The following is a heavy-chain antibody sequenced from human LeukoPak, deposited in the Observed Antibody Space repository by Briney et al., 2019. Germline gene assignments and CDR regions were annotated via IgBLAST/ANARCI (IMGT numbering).Heavy chain of an antibody. V-gene: IGHV3-7*03. J-gene: IGHJ4*02. D-gene: IGHD2-2*01. Sequence: GGSLRLSCAASGFTFSDYYMTWIRQAPGKGLEWVANIKQDGSEKYYVDSVKGRFTISRDNAKNSLYLQMNSLRAEDTAVYYCARDSGVVPAAMLFDYWGQGTLVTVSS. CDR3: ARDSGVVPAAMLFDY. CDR1: GFTFSDYY. CDR2: IKQDGSEK.